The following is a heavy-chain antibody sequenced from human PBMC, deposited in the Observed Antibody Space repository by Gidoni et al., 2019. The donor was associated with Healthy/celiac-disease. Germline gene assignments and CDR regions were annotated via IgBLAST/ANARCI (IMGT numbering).Heavy chain of an antibody. CDR2: IYYSGST. CDR1: GGSIRSYY. V-gene: IGHV4-59*01. D-gene: IGHD3-9*01. J-gene: IGHJ4*02. Sequence: QVQLQESGPGLVKPSETLSVTCTVAGGSIRSYYWSWIRQPPGKGLEWIGYIYYSGSTNSNPPLKSRVTISVDTSKNQFSLKLSSVTAADTAVYYCAGTTGGFDWLLVYWGQGTLVTVSS. CDR3: AGTTGGFDWLLVY.